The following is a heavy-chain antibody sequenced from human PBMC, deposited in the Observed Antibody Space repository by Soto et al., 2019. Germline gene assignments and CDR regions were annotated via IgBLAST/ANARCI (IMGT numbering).Heavy chain of an antibody. J-gene: IGHJ6*02. D-gene: IGHD2-2*01. CDR2: ISSNGGST. V-gene: IGHV3-64D*06. Sequence: QPGGSLRLSCSASGFTFSSYAMHWVRQAPGKGLEYVSAISSNGGSTYYADSVKGRFTISRDNSKNTLYLQMSSLRAEDTAVYYCVKGESYQPLYYYGMDVWGQGTTVTVSS. CDR1: GFTFSSYA. CDR3: VKGESYQPLYYYGMDV.